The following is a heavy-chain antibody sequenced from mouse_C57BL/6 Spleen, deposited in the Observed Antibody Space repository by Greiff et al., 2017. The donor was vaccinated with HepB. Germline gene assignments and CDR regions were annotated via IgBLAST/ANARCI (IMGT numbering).Heavy chain of an antibody. J-gene: IGHJ1*03. D-gene: IGHD1-1*01. Sequence: EVQRVESGGGLVKPGGSLKLSCAASGFTFSSYAMSWVRQTPEKRLEWVATISDGGSYTYYPDNVKGRFTISRDNAKNNLYLQRSHLKSEDTAMYYCAREKTVVRYFDVWGTGTTVTVSS. CDR3: AREKTVVRYFDV. CDR2: ISDGGSYT. CDR1: GFTFSSYA. V-gene: IGHV5-4*01.